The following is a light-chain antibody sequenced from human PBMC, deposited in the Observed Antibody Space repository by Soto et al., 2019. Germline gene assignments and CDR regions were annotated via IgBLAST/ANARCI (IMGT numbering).Light chain of an antibody. Sequence: EIVLTQSPGTLSLSPGERATLSCRASQSVSKYLAWYQQKPGQAPRVLIYGASSRATGIPDRFSGSGSGTDFTLTISRLEPEDFAVYYCQQYNNWPPGTFGQGTKVEIK. V-gene: IGKV3-20*01. J-gene: IGKJ1*01. CDR2: GAS. CDR3: QQYNNWPPGT. CDR1: QSVSKY.